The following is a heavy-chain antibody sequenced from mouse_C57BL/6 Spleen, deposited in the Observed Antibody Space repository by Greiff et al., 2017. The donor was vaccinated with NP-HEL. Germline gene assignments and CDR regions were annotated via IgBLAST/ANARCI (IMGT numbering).Heavy chain of an antibody. V-gene: IGHV1-26*01. J-gene: IGHJ2*01. Sequence: EVQLQQSGPELVKPGASVKISCKASGYTFTDYYMNWVKQSHGKSLEWIGDINPNNGGTSYNQKFKGKATLTVDKSSSTAYMELRSLTSEDSAVYYCVRITTVVGYFDYWGQGTTLTVSS. CDR1: GYTFTDYY. CDR2: INPNNGGT. CDR3: VRITTVVGYFDY. D-gene: IGHD1-1*01.